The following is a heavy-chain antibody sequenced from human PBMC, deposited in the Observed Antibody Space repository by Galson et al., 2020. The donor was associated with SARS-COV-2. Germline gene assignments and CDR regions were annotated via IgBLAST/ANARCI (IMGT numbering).Heavy chain of an antibody. Sequence: GESLKISCATSGFTFSDAHMTWIRQAPGKGLEWISYIKNRGDTIYYADSVKGRFTTSRDNAKNLLYLQMNSLRVEDTAMYYCARESWGSLDPWGQGSLVTVST. CDR1: GFTFSDAH. CDR3: ARESWGSLDP. D-gene: IGHD3-16*01. V-gene: IGHV3-11*01. CDR2: IKNRGDTI. J-gene: IGHJ5*02.